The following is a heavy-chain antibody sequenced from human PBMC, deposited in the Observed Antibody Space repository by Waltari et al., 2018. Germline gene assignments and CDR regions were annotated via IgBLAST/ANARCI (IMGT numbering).Heavy chain of an antibody. CDR2: IWYNGNT. CDR3: ARNVGGDGSDN. Sequence: QVQLQESGPGLVKPAGTLSLTCAVSGVSIDSFNWGGWVRQSTGKGLEWIGEIWYNGNTPPTPSRKSRVTMSVDMSKNEFSLTLPCVTAADTAIYYCARNVGGDGSDNWGHGTVVNVSS. D-gene: IGHD2-15*01. V-gene: IGHV4-4*02. CDR1: GVSIDSFNW. J-gene: IGHJ4*01.